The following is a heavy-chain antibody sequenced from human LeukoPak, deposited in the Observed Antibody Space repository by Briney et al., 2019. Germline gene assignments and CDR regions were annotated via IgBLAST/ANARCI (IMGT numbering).Heavy chain of an antibody. J-gene: IGHJ4*02. CDR3: AGDRGVGAAVFFDS. D-gene: IGHD6-13*01. Sequence: SETLSLTCTISGSSISNYYWTWIRQPPGKGLEWIGYIYDSGTTNYNPSLKSRVTISVDTSKNQFSLKLSSVTPDDTALYYCAGDRGVGAAVFFDSWGLGTLVTVSS. CDR1: GSSISNYY. V-gene: IGHV4-59*12. CDR2: IYDSGTT.